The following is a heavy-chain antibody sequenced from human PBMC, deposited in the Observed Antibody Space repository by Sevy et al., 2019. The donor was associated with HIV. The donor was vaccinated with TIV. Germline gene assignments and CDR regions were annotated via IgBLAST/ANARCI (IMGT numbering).Heavy chain of an antibody. CDR3: ARSTLMTP. CDR2: VHYSRST. CDR1: GGSISGSSGF. D-gene: IGHD2-8*01. J-gene: IGHJ5*02. Sequence: SETLSLTCTVSGGSISGSSGFWGWFRQPPGKTLEWIGSVHYSRSTYYNTPLKSRVTISVDTSKNQLSLKMTSVTAADTAVYYCARSTLMTPWGQGILVTVSS. V-gene: IGHV4-39*01.